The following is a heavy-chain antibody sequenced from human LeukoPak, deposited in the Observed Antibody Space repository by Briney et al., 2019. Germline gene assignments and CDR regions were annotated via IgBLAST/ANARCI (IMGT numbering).Heavy chain of an antibody. J-gene: IGHJ4*02. Sequence: SETLSLTCTVSGGSISSYYWSWIRQPAGKGLEWIGRIYTSGSTNYNPSLKSRVTMSVDTSKNQFSLKLSSVTAADTAVYYCARDAKRICGGDCYPDYWGQGTLVTVSS. CDR1: GGSISSYY. CDR3: ARDAKRICGGDCYPDY. V-gene: IGHV4-4*07. CDR2: IYTSGST. D-gene: IGHD2-21*02.